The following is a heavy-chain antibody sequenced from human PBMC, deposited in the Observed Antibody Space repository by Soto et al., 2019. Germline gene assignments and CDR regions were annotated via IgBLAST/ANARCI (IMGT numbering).Heavy chain of an antibody. CDR1: GFTHRNYG. CDR3: AKDPGYSSSCHGVGVWHYYYYGMDV. Sequence: LILYCASSGFTHRNYGMHLVRQAPGKGLEWGAVISYDGSNKYYADSVKGRFTISRDKSKNTLYLQMNSLRAEDTAVYYCAKDPGYSSSCHGVGVWHYYYYGMDVWGQGTTVTVSS. CDR2: ISYDGSNK. V-gene: IGHV3-30*18. J-gene: IGHJ6*02. D-gene: IGHD6-13*01.